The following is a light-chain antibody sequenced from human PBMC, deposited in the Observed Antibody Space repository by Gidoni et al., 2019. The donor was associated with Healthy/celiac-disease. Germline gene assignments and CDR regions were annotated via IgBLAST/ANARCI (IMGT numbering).Light chain of an antibody. V-gene: IGLV2-14*01. CDR3: SSYTSSSTPWV. CDR2: EVS. CDR1: SSDVGGYKH. J-gene: IGLJ3*02. Sequence: QSALTQPASVSGSPGQSITISCTGTSSDVGGYKHVSWYQQPPGKAPKLMIYEVSTRPSGVPDRFSGSKSGNTASLTISGLQAEDEADYYCSSYTSSSTPWVFGGGTKLTVL.